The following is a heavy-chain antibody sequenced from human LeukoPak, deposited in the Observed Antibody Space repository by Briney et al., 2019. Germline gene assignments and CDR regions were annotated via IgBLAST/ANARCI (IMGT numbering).Heavy chain of an antibody. CDR3: ARMPYGSGSYYNSGWFDP. Sequence: SETLSLTCTVSGGSISSGDHYWSWIRQPPGKGLEWIGYIYYSGSTYYNPSLKSRVTISVDTSKNQFSLKLSSVTAADTAVYYCARMPYGSGSYYNSGWFDPWGQGTLVTVSS. CDR2: IYYSGST. V-gene: IGHV4-30-4*01. J-gene: IGHJ5*02. D-gene: IGHD3-10*01. CDR1: GGSISSGDHY.